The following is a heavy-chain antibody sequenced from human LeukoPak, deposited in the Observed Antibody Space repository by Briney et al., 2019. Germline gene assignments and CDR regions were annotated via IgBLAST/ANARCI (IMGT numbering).Heavy chain of an antibody. CDR1: GFTFSSYV. D-gene: IGHD3-3*01. J-gene: IGHJ4*02. Sequence: PGGSLRLSCAASGFTFSSYVMSWVRQAPGKGLEWVSTISGRGDFTYYADSVKGRFTISRDNSKNTLYLQMNSLRAEDTAVYYCARGFWSGYHFFDHWGQGTLVTVSS. CDR2: ISGRGDFT. V-gene: IGHV3-23*01. CDR3: ARGFWSGYHFFDH.